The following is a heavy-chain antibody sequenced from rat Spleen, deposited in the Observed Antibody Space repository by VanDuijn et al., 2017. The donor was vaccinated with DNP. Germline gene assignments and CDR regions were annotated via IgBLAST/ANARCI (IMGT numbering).Heavy chain of an antibody. CDR2: ITYDGSRT. D-gene: IGHD1-2*01. CDR3: ARDFYTSYIPFAY. Sequence: EVQLVASGGDLVQSGRSLKVSCAASGFTFSDYNMAWVRQAPKKGLEWVATITYDGSRTYCRDSVKGRFTISRDNAESTLYLQMDSLRSEDTATYYCARDFYTSYIPFAYWGQGTLVTVSS. CDR1: GFTFSDYN. V-gene: IGHV5S10*01. J-gene: IGHJ3*01.